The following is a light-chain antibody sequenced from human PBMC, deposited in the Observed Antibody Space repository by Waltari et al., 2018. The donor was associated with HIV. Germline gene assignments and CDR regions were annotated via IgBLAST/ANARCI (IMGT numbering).Light chain of an antibody. CDR1: RSNIGGNF. CDR2: RND. J-gene: IGLJ1*01. Sequence: QSVLTQPPSVSATPGQTIHISCSGSRSNIGGNFVFWYQQVATTAPRLLVYRNDQRPSGVSDRFSGFRLGTSASLAISGLRSEDESNYYCASWDDSLPGHVFGTGT. CDR3: ASWDDSLPGHV. V-gene: IGLV1-47*01.